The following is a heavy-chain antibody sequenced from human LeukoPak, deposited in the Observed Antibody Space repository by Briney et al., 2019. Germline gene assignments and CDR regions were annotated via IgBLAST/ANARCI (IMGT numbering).Heavy chain of an antibody. J-gene: IGHJ4*02. Sequence: GGSLRLSCAASGFTFSRYGMHWVRQAPGKGLEWLAVISYDGSNKYYADSVKGRFTISRDNSKNTLYLQMNSLRAEDTAVYYCAKSGGGYSSGWFYWGQGTLVTVSS. D-gene: IGHD6-19*01. V-gene: IGHV3-30*18. CDR1: GFTFSRYG. CDR2: ISYDGSNK. CDR3: AKSGGGYSSGWFY.